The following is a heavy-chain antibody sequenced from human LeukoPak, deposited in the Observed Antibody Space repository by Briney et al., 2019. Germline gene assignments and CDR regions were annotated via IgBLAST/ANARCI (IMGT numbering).Heavy chain of an antibody. CDR1: GFIFTKYG. CDR2: IIPIFGTA. V-gene: IGHV1-69*05. J-gene: IGHJ4*02. Sequence: SVKVSCKASGFIFTKYGISWVRQAPGQGLEWMGGIIPIFGTANYAQKFQGRVTITTDESTSTAYMELSSLRSEDTAVYYCARVRYCSSTSCYYYFDYWGQGTLVTVSS. CDR3: ARVRYCSSTSCYYYFDY. D-gene: IGHD2-2*01.